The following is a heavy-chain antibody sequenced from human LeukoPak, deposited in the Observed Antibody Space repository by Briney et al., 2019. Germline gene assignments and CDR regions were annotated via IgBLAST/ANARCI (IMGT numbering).Heavy chain of an antibody. V-gene: IGHV1-2*02. Sequence: ASVKVSCKASGYTFTGYYMHWVRQAPGQGIKWMGWINPNSGGTNYAQKFQGRVTMTRDTSISTAYMELSRLRSDDTAVYYCARGPQDITMIIVSLLLHWGQGTLVTVSS. D-gene: IGHD3-22*01. CDR1: GYTFTGYY. CDR2: INPNSGGT. J-gene: IGHJ1*01. CDR3: ARGPQDITMIIVSLLLH.